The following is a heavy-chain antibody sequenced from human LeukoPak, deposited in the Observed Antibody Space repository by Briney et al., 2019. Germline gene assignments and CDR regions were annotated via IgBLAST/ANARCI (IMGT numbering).Heavy chain of an antibody. J-gene: IGHJ3*02. CDR3: AKGISGSYKDAFDI. CDR2: IIPIFGTA. Sequence: SVKVSCKASGGTFSSYAISWVRQAPGQGLEWMGRIIPIFGTANYAQKFQGRVTITTDESTSTAYMELSSLRSEDTAVYYCAKGISGSYKDAFDIWGQGTMVTVSS. CDR1: GGTFSSYA. V-gene: IGHV1-69*05. D-gene: IGHD1-26*01.